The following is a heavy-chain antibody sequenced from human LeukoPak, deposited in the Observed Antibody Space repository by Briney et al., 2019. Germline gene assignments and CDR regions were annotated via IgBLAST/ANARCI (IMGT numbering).Heavy chain of an antibody. CDR3: ASVRLYGSGSYYTNDY. D-gene: IGHD3-10*01. CDR1: GYTFTSYG. V-gene: IGHV1-18*01. Sequence: ASVKVSCKASGYTFTSYGISWVRQAPGQGLEWMGWISAYNGNTNYAQKLQGRVTMTTDTSTSTAYMELRSLRSDDTAVYYCASVRLYGSGSYYTNDYWGQGTLVTVSS. J-gene: IGHJ4*02. CDR2: ISAYNGNT.